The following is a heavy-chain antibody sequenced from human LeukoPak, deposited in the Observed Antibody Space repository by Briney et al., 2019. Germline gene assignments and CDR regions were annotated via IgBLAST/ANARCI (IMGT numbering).Heavy chain of an antibody. V-gene: IGHV1-18*01. CDR3: ARDYPRYLCSSTSCQGVDAFDI. Sequence: ASVKVSCKASGYTFTSYGISWVRQAPGQGLEWMGWISAYNGNTNYAQKLQGRVTMTTDTSTNTAYMELRSLRSDDTAVYYCARDYPRYLCSSTSCQGVDAFDIWGQGTMVTVSS. CDR1: GYTFTSYG. D-gene: IGHD2-2*01. J-gene: IGHJ3*02. CDR2: ISAYNGNT.